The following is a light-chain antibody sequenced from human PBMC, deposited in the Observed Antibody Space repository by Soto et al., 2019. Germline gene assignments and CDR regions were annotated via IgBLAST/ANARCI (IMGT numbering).Light chain of an antibody. J-gene: IGKJ4*01. CDR2: DAS. CDR3: QQFNSYPLT. CDR1: QGISSA. Sequence: ASLLPSSPSSLFASVGDRVTITCRASQGISSALAWYQQKPGKAPKLLIYDASSLESGVPSRFSGSGSGTNFTLTISSLQPEDFATYYCQQFNSYPLTFGGGTKVDIK. V-gene: IGKV1-13*02.